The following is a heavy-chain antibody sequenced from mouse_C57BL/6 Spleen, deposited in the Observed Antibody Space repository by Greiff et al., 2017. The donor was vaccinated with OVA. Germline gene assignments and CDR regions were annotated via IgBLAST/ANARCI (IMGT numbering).Heavy chain of an antibody. D-gene: IGHD2-5*01. CDR2: ISSGSSTI. V-gene: IGHV5-17*01. J-gene: IGHJ4*01. CDR1: GFTFSDYR. CDR3: ARRSNSYAMDY. Sequence: EVQGVESGGGLVKPGGSLKLSCAASGFTFSDYRMHWVRQAPEKGLEWVAYISSGSSTIYYADTVKGRFTISRDNAKNTLFLQMTSLRSEDTAMYYCARRSNSYAMDYWGQGTSVTVSS.